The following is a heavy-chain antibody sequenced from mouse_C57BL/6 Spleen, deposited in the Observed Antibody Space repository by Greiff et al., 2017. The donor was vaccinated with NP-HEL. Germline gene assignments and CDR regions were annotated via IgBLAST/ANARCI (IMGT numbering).Heavy chain of an antibody. J-gene: IGHJ4*01. CDR3: ARSGIYDGSYAMDY. CDR2: IYPRSGNT. V-gene: IGHV1-81*01. Sequence: VQVVESGAELARPGASVKLSCKASGYTFTSYGISWVKQRTGQGLEWIGEIYPRSGNTYYNEKFKGKATLTADKSSSTAYMELRSLTSEDSAVYFCARSGIYDGSYAMDYWGQGTSFTVSS. D-gene: IGHD2-3*01. CDR1: GYTFTSYG.